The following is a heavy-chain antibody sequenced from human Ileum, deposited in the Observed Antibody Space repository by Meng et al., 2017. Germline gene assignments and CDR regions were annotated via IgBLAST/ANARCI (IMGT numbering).Heavy chain of an antibody. CDR1: VVSIIGAIC. D-gene: IGHD1-14*01. Sequence: SGPVLGNPPAPLAPSLAVSVVSIIGAICWGWVRQPPGKGLEWIGEIFQSRSTNYNPSLKSRVSISVDKSKNHLSLSLSSVTAADTAVYYCAKAAAYNLDIWGQGALVTVSS. J-gene: IGHJ4*02. CDR2: IFQSRST. V-gene: IGHV4-4*03. CDR3: AKAAAYNLDI.